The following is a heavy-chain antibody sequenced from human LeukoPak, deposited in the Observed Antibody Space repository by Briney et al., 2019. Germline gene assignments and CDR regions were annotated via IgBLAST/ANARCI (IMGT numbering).Heavy chain of an antibody. J-gene: IGHJ4*02. Sequence: ASVKVSCKASGGTFGSYAISWVRQAPGQGLEWMGRIIPILGIANYAQKFQGRVTITADKSTSTAYMELSSLRSEDTAVYYCARDRHDYGDYYFDYWGQGTLVTVSS. CDR3: ARDRHDYGDYYFDY. V-gene: IGHV1-69*04. D-gene: IGHD4-17*01. CDR2: IIPILGIA. CDR1: GGTFGSYA.